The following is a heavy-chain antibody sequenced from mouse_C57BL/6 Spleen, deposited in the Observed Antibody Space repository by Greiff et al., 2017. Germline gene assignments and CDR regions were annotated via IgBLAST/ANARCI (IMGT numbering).Heavy chain of an antibody. CDR2: INPSTGGT. J-gene: IGHJ3*01. D-gene: IGHD2-3*01. Sequence: VHVKQSGPELVKPGASVKISCKASGYSFTGYYMNWVKQSPEKSLEWIGEINPSTGGTTYNQKFKAKATLTVDKSSSTAYMQLKSLTSEDSAVYYCARKDDGAWFAYWGQGTLVTVSA. V-gene: IGHV1-42*01. CDR1: GYSFTGYY. CDR3: ARKDDGAWFAY.